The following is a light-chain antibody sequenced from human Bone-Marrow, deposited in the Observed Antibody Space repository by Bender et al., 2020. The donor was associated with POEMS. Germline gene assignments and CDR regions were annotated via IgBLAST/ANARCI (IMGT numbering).Light chain of an antibody. CDR1: SSNIGNHG. Sequence: QSVVTQPPSLSEAPRQRVTISCSGSSSNIGNHGVNWYQQLPGEAPKLLISAYKNRPSGVPDRFSVSKSGTSASLAISELQSEDEALYYCSAWDDSLSGWVFGGGTKLTVL. CDR2: AYK. J-gene: IGLJ3*02. V-gene: IGLV1-36*01. CDR3: SAWDDSLSGWV.